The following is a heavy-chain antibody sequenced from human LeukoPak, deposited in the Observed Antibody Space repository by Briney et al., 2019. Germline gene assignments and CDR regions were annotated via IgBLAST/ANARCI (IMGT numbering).Heavy chain of an antibody. J-gene: IGHJ4*02. CDR3: TRDCSGGNCNFDY. D-gene: IGHD2-15*01. CDR1: GFTFSSYS. V-gene: IGHV3-21*01. CDR2: ISSSSSYI. Sequence: GGSLRLSCAASGFTFSSYSMNWVRQAPGKGLEWVSYISSSSSYIYYADSVKGRFTISRDNAKNPLYLQMNSLRAEDTAVYYCTRDCSGGNCNFDYWGLGTLVTVSS.